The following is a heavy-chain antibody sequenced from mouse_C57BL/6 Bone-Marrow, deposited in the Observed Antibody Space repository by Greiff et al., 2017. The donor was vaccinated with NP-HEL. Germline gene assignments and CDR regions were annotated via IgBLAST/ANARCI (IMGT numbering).Heavy chain of an antibody. D-gene: IGHD1-1*01. CDR3: AKNRGSRGDYFDY. CDR1: GFSLTSYG. J-gene: IGHJ2*01. CDR2: IWRGGST. V-gene: IGHV2-5*01. Sequence: VQLQQSGPGLVQPSQSLSITCTVSGFSLTSYGVHWVRQSPGKGLEWLGVIWRGGSTDYNAAFMSRLSITKDNSKSQVFFKMNSLQADDTAIYYGAKNRGSRGDYFDYWGQGTTLTVSS.